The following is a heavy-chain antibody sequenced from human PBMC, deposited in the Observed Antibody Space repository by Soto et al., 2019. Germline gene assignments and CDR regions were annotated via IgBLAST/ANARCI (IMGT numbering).Heavy chain of an antibody. J-gene: IGHJ4*02. Sequence: QVQLVQSGAEVKKPGASVKVSCKTSGYTFTNFGLSWVRQAPGQGLEWMGWISAYNGNTNYAQNFQGRVTMTTATPTSTAYMELRSLRSDDTAVYYGARGGTPIDYWGQGTLVTVSS. CDR3: ARGGTPIDY. CDR2: ISAYNGNT. V-gene: IGHV1-18*01. D-gene: IGHD3-16*01. CDR1: GYTFTNFG.